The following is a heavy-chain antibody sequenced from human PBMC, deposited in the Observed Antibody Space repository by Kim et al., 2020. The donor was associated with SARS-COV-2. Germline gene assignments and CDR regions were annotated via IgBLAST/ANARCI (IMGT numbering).Heavy chain of an antibody. CDR3: GGNSSPSPIDY. CDR2: IYGTGSS. D-gene: IGHD6-6*01. J-gene: IGHJ4*02. CDR1: GASIGSYY. V-gene: IGHV4-59*13. Sequence: SETLSLTCSVSGASIGSYYWSWIRQPPGKGLEWIGYIYGTGSSNYNPSLKSRVTMSVDTSKNQFSLKLSSVTATDTAVYYCGGNSSPSPIDYWGQGTLVTVSS.